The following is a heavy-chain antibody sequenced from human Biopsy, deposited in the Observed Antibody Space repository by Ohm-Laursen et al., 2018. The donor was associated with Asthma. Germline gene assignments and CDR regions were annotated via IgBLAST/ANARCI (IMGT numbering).Heavy chain of an antibody. J-gene: IGHJ5*02. D-gene: IGHD2-15*01. V-gene: IGHV1-18*04. Sequence: ASVKVSCKTSGYTFTDYGIAWVRQAPGQGLEWMGWISGYNGDTKFAQNVKGRLSLTTNTSTSTAYMELRSLTSDDTAVYYCVRDKVVVVPGSKGPTDWFDPWGQGTLVTVSS. CDR1: GYTFTDYG. CDR3: VRDKVVVVPGSKGPTDWFDP. CDR2: ISGYNGDT.